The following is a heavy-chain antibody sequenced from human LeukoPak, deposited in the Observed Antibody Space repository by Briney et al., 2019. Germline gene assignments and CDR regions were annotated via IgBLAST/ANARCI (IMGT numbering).Heavy chain of an antibody. Sequence: GGSLRLSCAASGFTFSSYWMGWVRQAPGKGLEWVANIKQDGSEKYYVDSVKGRFTIPRDNAKNSLYLQMNSLRAEDTAVYYCARVRYSSGWYYYYYGMDVWGQGTTVTVSS. CDR1: GFTFSSYW. CDR3: ARVRYSSGWYYYYYGMDV. J-gene: IGHJ6*02. CDR2: IKQDGSEK. V-gene: IGHV3-7*03. D-gene: IGHD6-19*01.